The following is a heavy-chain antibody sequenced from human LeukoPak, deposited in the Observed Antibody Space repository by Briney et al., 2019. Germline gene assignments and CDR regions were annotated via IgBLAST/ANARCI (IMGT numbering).Heavy chain of an antibody. CDR2: IYTSGST. D-gene: IGHD6-6*01. V-gene: IGHV4-61*02. CDR3: ARAGLEQLEGAYNWFDP. J-gene: IGHJ5*02. CDR1: GGSISSGSYY. Sequence: TSSETLSLTCTVSGGSISSGSYYWSWIRQPAGKGLEWIGRIYTSGSTNYNPSLKSRVTISVDTSKNQFSLKLSSVTAADTAVYYCARAGLEQLEGAYNWFDPWGQGTLVTVSS.